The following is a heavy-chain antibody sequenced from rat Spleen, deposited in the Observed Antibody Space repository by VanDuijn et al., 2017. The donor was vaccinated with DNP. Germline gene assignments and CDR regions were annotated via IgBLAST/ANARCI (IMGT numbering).Heavy chain of an antibody. CDR2: ISPSGGGT. CDR1: GFTFTKYW. J-gene: IGHJ3*01. Sequence: EVQLVETGGGLVQPGRSLKLSCVASGFTFTKYWMYWIRQAPGKGLEWIASISPSGGGTYYPDSVKGRFTISRDNAKNTLYLQMNSLRSEDTATYYCATHSFTSGITTAFGSWGQGTLVTVSS. V-gene: IGHV5-58*01. D-gene: IGHD1-11*01. CDR3: ATHSFTSGITTAFGS.